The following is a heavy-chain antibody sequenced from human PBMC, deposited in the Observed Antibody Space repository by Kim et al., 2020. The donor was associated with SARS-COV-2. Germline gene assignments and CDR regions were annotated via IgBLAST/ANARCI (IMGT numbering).Heavy chain of an antibody. J-gene: IGHJ6*02. CDR3: ARLRSYYYGSGSYYADYYYYGMDV. V-gene: IGHV5-51*01. Sequence: GESLKISCKGSGYSFTSYWIGWVRQMPGKGLEWMGIIYPGDSDTRYSPSFQGQVTISADKSISTAYLQWSSLKDSDTAMYYCARLRSYYYGSGSYYADYYYYGMDVWGQGTTVTVSS. CDR2: IYPGDSDT. D-gene: IGHD3-10*01. CDR1: GYSFTSYW.